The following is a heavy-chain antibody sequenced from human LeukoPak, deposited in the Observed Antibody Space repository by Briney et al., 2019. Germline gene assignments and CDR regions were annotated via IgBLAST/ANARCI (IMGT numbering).Heavy chain of an antibody. D-gene: IGHD3-3*01. CDR2: IYSGGST. CDR3: ARDHPPSLHYDFWSGLPLGGMDV. V-gene: IGHV3-53*01. CDR1: GFTVSSNY. J-gene: IGHJ6*02. Sequence: PGGSLRLSCAASGFTVSSNYMSWVRQAPGKGLEWVSIIYSGGSTYYADSVKGRFTISRDNSKNTLYLQMNSLRAEDTAVYYCARDHPPSLHYDFWSGLPLGGMDVWGQGTTVTVSS.